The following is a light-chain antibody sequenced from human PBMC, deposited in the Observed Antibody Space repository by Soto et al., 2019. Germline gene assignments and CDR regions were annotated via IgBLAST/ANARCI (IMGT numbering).Light chain of an antibody. V-gene: IGKV3-20*01. CDR2: GSS. CDR3: QQYGNSPPYT. CDR1: QSVSSNY. Sequence: ESVLTQSPGTLSLSTGERATLSCRASQSVSSNYLAWYQQKPGQAPRLLIYGSSSRATGIPDRFSGSGSGTDFTLTISRLEPEDFALYFCQQYGNSPPYTFGQGTKVDIK. J-gene: IGKJ2*01.